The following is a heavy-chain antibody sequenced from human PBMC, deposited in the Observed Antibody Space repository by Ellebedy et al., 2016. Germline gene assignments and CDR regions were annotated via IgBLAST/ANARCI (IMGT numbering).Heavy chain of an antibody. V-gene: IGHV4-30-4*01. CDR3: ARVGHLGATAADS. D-gene: IGHD1-26*01. CDR2: IFYSGPT. Sequence: SETLSLTCTVSGGSLKSGNSYWSWIRQSPGMGLEWIGYIFYSGPTYYNPSLKSRVTLSVDTSKNQFSLNMGSVTAADTAVYFCARVGHLGATAADSWGQGILVTVSS. J-gene: IGHJ4*02. CDR1: GGSLKSGNSY.